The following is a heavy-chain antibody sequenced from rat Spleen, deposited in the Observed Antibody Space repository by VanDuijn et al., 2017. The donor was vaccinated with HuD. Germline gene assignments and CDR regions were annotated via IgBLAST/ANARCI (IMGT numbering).Heavy chain of an antibody. J-gene: IGHJ1*01. D-gene: IGHD1-4*01. CDR2: ITYDGSSS. CDR3: ARRPGYNGYWFLDF. Sequence: EIQLVESGGGLVQPGRSLKLSCAASRFTFSNHGMHWIRQAPTKGLEWVTTITYDGSSSYYRASVKGRFTISRDNAKSTLYLQMDSLRSEDTATYYCARRPGYNGYWFLDFWGPGTMVTVSS. V-gene: IGHV5-29*01. CDR1: RFTFSNHG.